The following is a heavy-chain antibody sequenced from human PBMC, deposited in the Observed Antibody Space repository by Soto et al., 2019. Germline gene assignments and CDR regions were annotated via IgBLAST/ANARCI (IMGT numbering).Heavy chain of an antibody. D-gene: IGHD3-16*02. CDR3: ARVGFMITFGGVIVNDYFDY. J-gene: IGHJ4*02. CDR2: ISSSSSTI. Sequence: EVQLVESGGGLVQPGGSLRLSCVASGFTFSSYSMNWVRQAPGKGLEWVSYISSSSSTIYYADSVKGRFTISRDNAKNSLYLQMNSLRAEDTAVYYCARVGFMITFGGVIVNDYFDYWGQGTLVTVSS. CDR1: GFTFSSYS. V-gene: IGHV3-48*01.